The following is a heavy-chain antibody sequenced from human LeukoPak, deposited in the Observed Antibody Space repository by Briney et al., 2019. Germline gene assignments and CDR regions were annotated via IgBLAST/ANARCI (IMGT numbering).Heavy chain of an antibody. CDR2: IYYSGST. Sequence: SETLSLTCTVSGGSISSSSYYWGWIRQPPGKGLEWIGSIYYSGSTYYNPSLRSRVTISVDTSKNQFSLQLSSVTAADTAMYYCARSYSSSWYDLPGYWGQGTLVTVSS. CDR1: GGSISSSSYY. V-gene: IGHV4-39*01. CDR3: ARSYSSSWYDLPGY. D-gene: IGHD6-13*01. J-gene: IGHJ4*02.